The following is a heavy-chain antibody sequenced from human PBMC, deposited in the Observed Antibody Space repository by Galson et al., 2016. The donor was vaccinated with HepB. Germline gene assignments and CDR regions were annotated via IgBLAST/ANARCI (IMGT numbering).Heavy chain of an antibody. Sequence: SLRLSCAASGFTFSTHYMSWVRQAPGKGLEWVANIEQDGTDKYYVDSVKGRFTISRDNAKNSLFLQMNSLRAEDTAVYYWARSWGWGSQTYPLEHWGQGTLVTVSS. D-gene: IGHD3-16*01. J-gene: IGHJ4*02. CDR2: IEQDGTDK. CDR1: GFTFSTHY. CDR3: ARSWGWGSQTYPLEH. V-gene: IGHV3-7*01.